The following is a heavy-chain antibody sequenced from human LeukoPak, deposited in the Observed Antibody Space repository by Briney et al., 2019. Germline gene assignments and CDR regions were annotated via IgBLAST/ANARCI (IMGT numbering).Heavy chain of an antibody. V-gene: IGHV3-7*01. J-gene: IGHJ4*02. Sequence: GGSLRLSCAASGFTFSNYWMHWVRQAPGKGPEWVANIKEDGSEKYYGDSVKGRFTISRDNAKNSLYLQMNSLRAEDTAVYYCARDSSGYQWGQGTLVTVSS. CDR3: ARDSSGYQ. D-gene: IGHD3-22*01. CDR2: IKEDGSEK. CDR1: GFTFSNYW.